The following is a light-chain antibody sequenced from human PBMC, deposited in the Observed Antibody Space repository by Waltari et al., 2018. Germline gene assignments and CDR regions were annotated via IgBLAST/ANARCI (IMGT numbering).Light chain of an antibody. CDR3: QAWDSSTAKVV. CDR2: YDS. Sequence: SYELTQPPSVSVSPGQTASITCSGDKLGDKYACWYQQKPGQSPVLVIYYDSNRPSGIPDRFSGSNSGNTATLTISGTQAMDEADYYCQAWDSSTAKVVFGGGTKLTVL. V-gene: IGLV3-1*01. CDR1: KLGDKY. J-gene: IGLJ2*01.